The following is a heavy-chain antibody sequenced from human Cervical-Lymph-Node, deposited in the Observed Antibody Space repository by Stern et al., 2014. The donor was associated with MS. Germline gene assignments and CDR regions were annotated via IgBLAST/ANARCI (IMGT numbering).Heavy chain of an antibody. CDR2: IDWNDET. J-gene: IGHJ4*02. Sequence: QVTLRESGPALVKPTQTLTLTCTFSGFSLVTSGVRVSWIRQPPGKALEWLARIDWNDETYSKTVLMNRLPLSKGTSQNQVGPPMTNVDPVDTATYYCARMMGSGYRHYFDYWGQGTPVTVS. D-gene: IGHD3-3*01. V-gene: IGHV2-70*15. CDR1: GFSLVTSGVR. CDR3: ARMMGSGYRHYFDY.